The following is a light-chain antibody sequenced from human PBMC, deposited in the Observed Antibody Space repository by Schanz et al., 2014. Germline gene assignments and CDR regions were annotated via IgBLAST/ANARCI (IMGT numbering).Light chain of an antibody. CDR3: SSYTSSTTLV. J-gene: IGLJ3*02. CDR2: EGT. Sequence: QSVLTQPASVSGSPGQSITISCTGTSSDVGSYNLVSWYQQHPGEAPKLLIYEGTKRPSGVSYRFSGSKSGNTASLTISGLQAEDEADYYCSSYTSSTTLVFGGGTKLTVL. V-gene: IGLV2-14*02. CDR1: SSDVGSYNL.